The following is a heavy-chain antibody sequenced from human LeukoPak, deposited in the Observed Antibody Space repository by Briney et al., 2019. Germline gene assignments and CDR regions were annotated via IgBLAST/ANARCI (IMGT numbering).Heavy chain of an antibody. CDR3: ARYYYYDTCGFDF. J-gene: IGHJ4*02. CDR2: TYYRSKGYK. D-gene: IGHD3-22*01. V-gene: IGHV6-1*01. Sequence: SQTLSLTCAISGDSVPSNSAAGNWIRQSPSRGLEWLGQTYYRSKGYKDYVVYVKSRITIKQDTYKNQFSMQLNSMPPEDTAVYYCARYYYYDTCGFDFWGQGTLVTVSS. CDR1: GDSVPSNSAA.